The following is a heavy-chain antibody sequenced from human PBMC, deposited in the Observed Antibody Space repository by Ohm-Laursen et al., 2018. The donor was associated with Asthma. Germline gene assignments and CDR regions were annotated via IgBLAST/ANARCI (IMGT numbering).Heavy chain of an antibody. J-gene: IGHJ1*01. CDR3: ARIGPEWELPGREYSLHH. CDR1: GYTFRRYS. V-gene: IGHV3-21*01. Sequence: SLRLSCTAFGYTFRRYSIHWVRQIPGKGLEWVASISTASSFIYYADSVRGRFTTSRDNARNSVYLQMNSLRAEDMALYYCARIGPEWELPGREYSLHHWGEGTLVTVSS. D-gene: IGHD1-26*01. CDR2: ISTASSFI.